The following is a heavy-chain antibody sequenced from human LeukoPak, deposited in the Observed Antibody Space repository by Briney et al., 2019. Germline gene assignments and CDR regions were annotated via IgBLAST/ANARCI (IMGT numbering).Heavy chain of an antibody. CDR3: ARGSSGWFDDNWFDP. J-gene: IGHJ5*02. Sequence: PGGSLRLSCAASGFTFSSYAMNWVRQAPGKGLVCVSTISGSGVSTYYADSVKGRFTISRDNSKNMLYLQMNSLRAEDTALYYCARGSSGWFDDNWFDPWGQGTLVTVSS. CDR2: ISGSGVST. CDR1: GFTFSSYA. V-gene: IGHV3-23*01. D-gene: IGHD6-19*01.